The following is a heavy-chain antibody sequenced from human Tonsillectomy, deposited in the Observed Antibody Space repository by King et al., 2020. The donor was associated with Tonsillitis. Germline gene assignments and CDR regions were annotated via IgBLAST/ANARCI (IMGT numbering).Heavy chain of an antibody. CDR1: GGSVSSGSYY. V-gene: IGHV4-61*01. CDR3: ARESAVAGRFDY. J-gene: IGHJ4*02. CDR2: IYYSGST. D-gene: IGHD6-19*01. Sequence: VQLQESGPGLVKPSETLSLTCTVSGGSVSSGSYYWSWIRQPPGKGLEWIGYIYYSGSTNYNPSLKSRVTITVDTSQNQFSLKLSSVTAADTAVYYCARESAVAGRFDYWGQGTLVTVSS.